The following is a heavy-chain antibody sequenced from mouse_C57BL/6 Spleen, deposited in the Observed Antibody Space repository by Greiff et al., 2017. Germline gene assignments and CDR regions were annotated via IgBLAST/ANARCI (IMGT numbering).Heavy chain of an antibody. J-gene: IGHJ2*01. Sequence: VQLQQSGAELVRPGASVKLSCTASGFNIKDDSMHWVKQRPEQGLEWIGWIDPENGDTEYASKFQGKATITADTSSNTAYLQLSSLTSEDTAVYYCTTWRRNYWGQGTTLTVSS. V-gene: IGHV14-4*01. CDR2: IDPENGDT. CDR1: GFNIKDDS. CDR3: TTWRRNY.